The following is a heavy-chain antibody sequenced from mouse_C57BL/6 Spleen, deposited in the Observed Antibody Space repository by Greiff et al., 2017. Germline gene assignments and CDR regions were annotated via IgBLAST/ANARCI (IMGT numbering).Heavy chain of an antibody. J-gene: IGHJ2*01. CDR2: INPSNGGT. Sequence: ASGYTFTSYWMHWVKQRHGQGLEWIGNINPSNGGTNYNEKFKSKATLTVDKSSSTAYMQLSSLTSEDSAVYYCARSYYYGSSYVDYWGQGTTLTVSS. D-gene: IGHD1-1*01. CDR3: ARSYYYGSSYVDY. V-gene: IGHV1-53*01. CDR1: GYTFTSYW.